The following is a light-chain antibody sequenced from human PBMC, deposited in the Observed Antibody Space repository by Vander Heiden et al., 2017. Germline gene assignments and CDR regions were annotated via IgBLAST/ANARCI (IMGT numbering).Light chain of an antibody. V-gene: IGKV1-39*01. CDR2: AAS. CDR3: QQSASNRPS. Sequence: DIQMTQSPSSLSASVGDRVTITCRASQSISSYLNWYQQKPGKAPKLLIYAASSLQSGVPSRSSGTGSGTDFTLTISRLKPEDFTTSYCQQSASNRPSFAQETKLGIK. CDR1: QSISSY. J-gene: IGKJ2*03.